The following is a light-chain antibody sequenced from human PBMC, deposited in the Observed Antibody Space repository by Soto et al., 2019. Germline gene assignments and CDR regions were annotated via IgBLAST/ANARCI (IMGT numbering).Light chain of an antibody. CDR1: SRDVGGYNY. CDR2: EVS. CDR3: SSYTSSSTRV. J-gene: IGLJ1*01. V-gene: IGLV2-14*01. Sequence: QSALTQPASVSGSPGQSSTISCTGTSRDVGGYNYVSWYEQHPGKAPKLMIYEVSNRPSGVSNRFSGSKSGNTASLTISGLQAEDEADYYCSSYTSSSTRVFGTGTKVTVL.